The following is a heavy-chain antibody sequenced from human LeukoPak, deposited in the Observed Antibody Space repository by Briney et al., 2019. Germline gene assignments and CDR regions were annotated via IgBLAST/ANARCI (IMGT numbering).Heavy chain of an antibody. CDR2: SNSDGSST. Sequence: GGSLTLSCAASGFTFSSYWMHWVRQAPGQGLVWVSRSNSDGSSTSYADSVKGRFTISRDNAKNTLYLQMNSLRAEDTAVYYCARETVAGPHFDYWGQGTLVTVSS. CDR1: GFTFSSYW. CDR3: ARETVAGPHFDY. V-gene: IGHV3-74*01. J-gene: IGHJ4*02. D-gene: IGHD6-19*01.